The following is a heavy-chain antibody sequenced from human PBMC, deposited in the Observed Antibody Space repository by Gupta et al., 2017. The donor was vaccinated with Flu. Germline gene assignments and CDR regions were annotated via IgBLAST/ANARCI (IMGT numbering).Heavy chain of an antibody. CDR1: GGTFSSYT. CDR2: IIPILGIA. V-gene: IGHV1-69*02. J-gene: IGHJ6*02. CDR3: ARVKGITIFGVVLGGMDV. Sequence: QVQLVQSGAEVKKPGSSVKVSCKASGGTFSSYTISWVRQAPGQGLEWMGRIIPILGIANYAQKFQGRVTITADKSTSTAYMELSSLRSEETAVYYCARVKGITIFGVVLGGMDVWGQGTTVTVFS. D-gene: IGHD3-3*01.